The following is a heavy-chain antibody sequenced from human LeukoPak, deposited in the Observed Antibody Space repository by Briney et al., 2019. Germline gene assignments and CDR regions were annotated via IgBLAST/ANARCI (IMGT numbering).Heavy chain of an antibody. CDR2: ISSGGSTI. J-gene: IGHJ6*02. CDR3: ARGGYSSSWHIDYFQSYPMDV. Sequence: GGSLRLSCAASGFNFNSYEMNWVRQAPGKGREWVSFISSGGSTISYADSVKGRFTTSRDNAKNFLYLQMNNVRAEDTSIYYCARGGYSSSWHIDYFQSYPMDVWGQGTTVTV. V-gene: IGHV3-48*03. CDR1: GFNFNSYE. D-gene: IGHD6-13*01.